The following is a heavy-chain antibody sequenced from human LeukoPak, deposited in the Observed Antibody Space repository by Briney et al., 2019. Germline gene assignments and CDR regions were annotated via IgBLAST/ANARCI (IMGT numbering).Heavy chain of an antibody. CDR1: GYSFTGYY. D-gene: IGHD6-19*01. Sequence: ASVKVSCKASGYSFTGYYLHWVRQAPGQGLEWMGWINPNSGGTNYAQKFQGRVTMTRDTSISTAYMELSRLRSDDTAVYYCARVHGSGWPPDFGYWGQGTLVTASS. J-gene: IGHJ4*02. CDR3: ARVHGSGWPPDFGY. CDR2: INPNSGGT. V-gene: IGHV1-2*02.